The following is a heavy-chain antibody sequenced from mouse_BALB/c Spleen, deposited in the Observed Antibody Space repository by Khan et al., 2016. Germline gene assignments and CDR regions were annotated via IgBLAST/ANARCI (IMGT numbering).Heavy chain of an antibody. CDR2: IFPGSGST. D-gene: IGHD1-2*01. CDR1: GYTFTDYY. J-gene: IGHJ4*01. V-gene: IGHV1-77*01. Sequence: QVQLQQSGTELPRPGASVKLSCKASGYTFTDYYVDWVKQRTGQGLEWIGEIFPGSGSTYYNEKFKGKATLTADKSSSTAYMQLSSLTSEYSAVYFCARSYYGYFAMDYWGHGTSVTVSS. CDR3: ARSYYGYFAMDY.